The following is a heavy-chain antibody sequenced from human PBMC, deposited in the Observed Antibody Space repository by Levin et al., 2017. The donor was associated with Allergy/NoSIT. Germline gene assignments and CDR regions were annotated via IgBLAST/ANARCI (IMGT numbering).Heavy chain of an antibody. Sequence: GESLKISCVASGVAFSSYSMNWVRQAPGKGLEWISYISRSSSSIDYADSVKGRFTISRDNAKNSLFLQMNSLRDEDTAVYFCAGMKRDILQAFGFWGEATMVTVSS. V-gene: IGHV3-48*02. CDR1: GVAFSSYS. J-gene: IGHJ3*01. CDR3: AGMKRDILQAFGF. CDR2: ISRSSSSI. D-gene: IGHD2-15*01.